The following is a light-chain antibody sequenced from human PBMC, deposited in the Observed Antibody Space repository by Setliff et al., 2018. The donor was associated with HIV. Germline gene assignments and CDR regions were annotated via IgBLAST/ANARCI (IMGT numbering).Light chain of an antibody. CDR1: GSDVGGYNY. CDR2: DVS. J-gene: IGLJ1*01. V-gene: IGLV2-14*03. CDR3: SSYTSSTPLYV. Sequence: QSALTQPASVSGSPGQSITISCTGTGSDVGGYNYVSWYQQHPGKAPKLMISDVSNRPSGVSNRFSGSKSGNTASLTISGLQAEDEADYYCSSYTSSTPLYVFGTGTKVTVL.